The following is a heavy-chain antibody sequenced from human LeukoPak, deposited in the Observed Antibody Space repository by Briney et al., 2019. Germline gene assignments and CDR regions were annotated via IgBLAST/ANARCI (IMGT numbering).Heavy chain of an antibody. CDR2: INHSGST. CDR3: ARGYEGRPLVGATRGLGY. J-gene: IGHJ4*02. V-gene: IGHV4-34*01. Sequence: SETLSLTCAVYGGSFSGYYWSWIRQPPGKGLEWIGEINHSGSTNYNPSLKSRVTISVDTSKNQFSLKLSSVTAADTAVYYCARGYEGRPLVGATRGLGYWGQGTLVTVS. D-gene: IGHD1-26*01. CDR1: GGSFSGYY.